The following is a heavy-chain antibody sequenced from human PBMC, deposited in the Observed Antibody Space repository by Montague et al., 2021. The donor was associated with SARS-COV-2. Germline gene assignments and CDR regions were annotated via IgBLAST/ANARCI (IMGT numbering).Heavy chain of an antibody. CDR2: IYSGDST. CDR1: GFTVRSNY. J-gene: IGHJ6*02. V-gene: IGHV3-66*01. Sequence: SLRLSCAASGFTVRSNYMSWVRQAPGKGLEWVSVIYSGDSTYYAXSVKGRFTISRDNSKNTLYLQMNSLRAEDTAVYYCAARARYYYDMDVWGQGTTVTVSS. CDR3: AARARYYYDMDV.